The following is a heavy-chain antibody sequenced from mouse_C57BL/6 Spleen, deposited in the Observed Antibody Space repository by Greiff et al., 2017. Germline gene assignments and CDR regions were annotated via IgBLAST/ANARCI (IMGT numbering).Heavy chain of an antibody. Sequence: QVQLQQSGAELVKPGASVKISCKASGYAFSSYWMNWVKQRPGKGLEWIGQIYPGDGDTNYNGKFKGKATLTADKSSSTAYMQPSSLTSEDSAVYFCARGGYGSSYDWSFDVWGTGTTVTVSS. J-gene: IGHJ1*03. CDR2: IYPGDGDT. CDR3: ARGGYGSSYDWSFDV. V-gene: IGHV1-80*01. CDR1: GYAFSSYW. D-gene: IGHD1-1*01.